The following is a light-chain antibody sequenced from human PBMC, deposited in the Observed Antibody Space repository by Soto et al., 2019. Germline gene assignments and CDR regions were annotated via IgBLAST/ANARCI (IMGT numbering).Light chain of an antibody. Sequence: EIVLTQSPGTLSLSPGDRATLSCRASQSVSSTYLAWYQQKPGQAPRLLIYDASSRATGIPDRFSGSGSGTDFTLTISGLEPEDFAVYYCQHFGNSLWTFGQGTKVDIK. CDR1: QSVSSTY. CDR2: DAS. J-gene: IGKJ1*01. CDR3: QHFGNSLWT. V-gene: IGKV3-20*01.